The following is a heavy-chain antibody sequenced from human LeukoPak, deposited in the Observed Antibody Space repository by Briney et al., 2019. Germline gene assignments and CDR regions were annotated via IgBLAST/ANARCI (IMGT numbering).Heavy chain of an antibody. CDR1: GGTFSSYA. Sequence: SVKVSCKASGGTFSSYAISWVRQAPGQGLEWMGGIIPIFGTANYAQKFQGRVTITADESTSTAYTELSSLRSEDTAVYYCAFTREGSDGDYTFDYWGQGTLVTVSS. CDR3: AFTREGSDGDYTFDY. D-gene: IGHD4-17*01. V-gene: IGHV1-69*13. CDR2: IIPIFGTA. J-gene: IGHJ4*02.